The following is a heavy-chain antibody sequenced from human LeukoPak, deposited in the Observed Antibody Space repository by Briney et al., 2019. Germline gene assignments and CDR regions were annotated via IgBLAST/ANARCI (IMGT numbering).Heavy chain of an antibody. CDR2: ISAYNDNT. J-gene: IGHJ4*02. CDR3: ARFRAGVGEPYGDY. CDR1: GGTFSSYA. D-gene: IGHD3-10*01. Sequence: PQASVKVSCKASGGTFSSYAISWVRQAPGQGLEWMGWISAYNDNTNYAQKLRGRATMTTDTSTSTAYMDLRSLRSDDTAVYYCARFRAGVGEPYGDYWGQGTLVTVSS. V-gene: IGHV1-18*01.